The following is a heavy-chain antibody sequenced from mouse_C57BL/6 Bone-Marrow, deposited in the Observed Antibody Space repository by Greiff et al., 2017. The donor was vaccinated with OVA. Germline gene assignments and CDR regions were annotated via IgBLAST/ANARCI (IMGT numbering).Heavy chain of an antibody. Sequence: QLQQSGAELVRPGASVTLSCKASGYTFTDYEMHWVKQTPVHGLEWIGAIDPETGGTAYNQKFKGKAILTADKSSSTAYMELRSLTSEDSAVYYCTRIITTVVADWYFDVWGTGTTVTVSS. D-gene: IGHD1-1*01. CDR2: IDPETGGT. V-gene: IGHV1-15*01. CDR1: GYTFTDYE. CDR3: TRIITTVVADWYFDV. J-gene: IGHJ1*03.